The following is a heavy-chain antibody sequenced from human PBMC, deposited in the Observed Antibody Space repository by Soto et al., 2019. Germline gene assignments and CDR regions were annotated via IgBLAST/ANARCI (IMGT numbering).Heavy chain of an antibody. V-gene: IGHV3-23*01. J-gene: IGHJ4*02. Sequence: GGSLRLSCAASGFTFSSYAMNWVRQAPGKGLEWVSVISGSGGSTYYADSVKGRFTISRDNSKNTLYLQMNSLRAEDTAVYYYAKDGLGAYTYGSYYFDYWGQGTLVTVSS. D-gene: IGHD5-18*01. CDR2: ISGSGGST. CDR3: AKDGLGAYTYGSYYFDY. CDR1: GFTFSSYA.